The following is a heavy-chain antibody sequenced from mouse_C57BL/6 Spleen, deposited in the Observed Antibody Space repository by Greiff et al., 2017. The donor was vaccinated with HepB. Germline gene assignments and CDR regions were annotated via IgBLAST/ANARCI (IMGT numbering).Heavy chain of an antibody. CDR2: IDPSASYT. CDR1: GYTFTSYW. Sequence: VQLQQSGAELVMPGASVKLSCKASGYTFTSYWMHWVKQRPGQGLEWIGEIDPSASYTNYNQKFKGKSTLTVDKSSSTAYMQLSSLTSEDSAVYYCARSFITTVVDYWGQGTTLTVAS. D-gene: IGHD1-1*01. J-gene: IGHJ2*01. V-gene: IGHV1-69*01. CDR3: ARSFITTVVDY.